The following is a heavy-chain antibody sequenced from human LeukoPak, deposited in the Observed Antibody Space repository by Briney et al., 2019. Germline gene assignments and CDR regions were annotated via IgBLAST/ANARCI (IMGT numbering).Heavy chain of an antibody. CDR2: IRYDGNNK. CDR3: ARDRHVYYDILTGYASYFEY. V-gene: IGHV3-30*02. Sequence: GGSLRLSCAASAFTFSSYAMNWVRQAPGKGLEWVAFIRYDGNNKFYADSVKGRFTISRDNSKNTLYLQMNSLRPEDTAVYYCARDRHVYYDILTGYASYFEYWGQGALVTVSS. J-gene: IGHJ4*02. D-gene: IGHD3-9*01. CDR1: AFTFSSYA.